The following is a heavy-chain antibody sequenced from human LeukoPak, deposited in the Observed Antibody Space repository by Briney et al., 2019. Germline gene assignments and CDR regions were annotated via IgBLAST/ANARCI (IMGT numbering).Heavy chain of an antibody. Sequence: GGSLRLSCAASGFTFRTYGMHWVRQAPGKGLEWVAVISNDGSNKNYADSVKGRFAISRDNSKNTLYLQMNSLRAEDTAVYYCARDTPYSGSYGLDYWGQGTLVAVSS. V-gene: IGHV3-30*03. CDR2: ISNDGSNK. J-gene: IGHJ4*02. CDR1: GFTFRTYG. CDR3: ARDTPYSGSYGLDY. D-gene: IGHD1-26*01.